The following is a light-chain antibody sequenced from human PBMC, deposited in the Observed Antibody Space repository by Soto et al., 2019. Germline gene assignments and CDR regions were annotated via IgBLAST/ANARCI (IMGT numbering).Light chain of an antibody. CDR1: SSDVGGFNY. Sequence: QPVLTQPASVSGSPGQSNTISCTGTSSDVGGFNYVSWYQQHPGKAPKLMIYDVTNRPSGVSYRFAGSKSGSTASLTISGLQAEDEADYYCNSYTSSSTYVFGTGTKVTVL. J-gene: IGLJ1*01. V-gene: IGLV2-14*03. CDR2: DVT. CDR3: NSYTSSSTYV.